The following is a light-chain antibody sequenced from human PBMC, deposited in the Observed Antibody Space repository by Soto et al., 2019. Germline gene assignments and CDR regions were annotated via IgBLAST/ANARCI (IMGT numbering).Light chain of an antibody. CDR1: ESISGW. CDR2: KAS. Sequence: DIQMTQYPSTLSASVGDRVTITCRASESISGWLAWYQQKPGKAPKLVLFKASTLESGVPSRFSGSGSGTEFTLSISSLQPDDFAIYYCQQYNSYPRTFGQGTKVEIK. J-gene: IGKJ1*01. V-gene: IGKV1-5*03. CDR3: QQYNSYPRT.